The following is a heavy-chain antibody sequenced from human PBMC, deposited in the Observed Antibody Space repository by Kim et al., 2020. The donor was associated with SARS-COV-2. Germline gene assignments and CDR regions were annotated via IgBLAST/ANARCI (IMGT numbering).Heavy chain of an antibody. J-gene: IGHJ4*02. V-gene: IGHV4-39*01. CDR2: FSYNGNT. CDR3: ALRNLAGATRP. Sequence: SETLSLTCTVSGGSINSFTDYWGWIRQPPGKGLEWIGSFSYNGNTYYNPSLKSRVTISADASKNQFSLILSSVTAADTATYYCALRNLAGATRPWCPGTL. CDR1: GGSINSFTDY. D-gene: IGHD1-26*01.